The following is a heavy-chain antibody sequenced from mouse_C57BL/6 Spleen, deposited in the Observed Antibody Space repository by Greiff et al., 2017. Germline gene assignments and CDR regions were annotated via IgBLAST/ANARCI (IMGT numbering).Heavy chain of an antibody. V-gene: IGHV2-9*02. CDR1: GFSLTSYG. CDR2: IWAGGST. Sequence: VKLMESGPGLVAPSQSLSITCTVSGFSLTSYGVHWVRQPPGKGLEWLGVIWAGGSTNYNSALMSRLSISKDNSKSQVFLKMNSLETDDTAMYYCARGGGAWYFDVWGAGTTVTVSS. CDR3: ARGGGAWYFDV. J-gene: IGHJ1*01.